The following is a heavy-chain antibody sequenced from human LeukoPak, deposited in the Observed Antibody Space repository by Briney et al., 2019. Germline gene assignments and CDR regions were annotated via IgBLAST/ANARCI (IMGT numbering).Heavy chain of an antibody. D-gene: IGHD2-15*01. CDR1: GFTLSGDY. Sequence: GGSLRLSCAASGFTLSGDYMSWVRQVPGKGLEWVSVIFGAATTYYADSVKGRFTVSRDNSKNTLYLQMNSLRAEDTAVYYCARAIRFGGYFDYWGQGTLVTVYS. J-gene: IGHJ4*02. V-gene: IGHV3-53*01. CDR3: ARAIRFGGYFDY. CDR2: IFGAATT.